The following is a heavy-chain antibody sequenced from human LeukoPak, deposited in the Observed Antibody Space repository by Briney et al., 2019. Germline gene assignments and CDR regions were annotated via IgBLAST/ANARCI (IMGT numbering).Heavy chain of an antibody. J-gene: IGHJ4*02. V-gene: IGHV3-48*01. D-gene: IGHD3-10*01. CDR3: ARDSSDVRDVYVYF. CDR1: GFTFSSYS. Sequence: GGSLRLSCAASGFTFSSYSMNWVRQAPGKGLEWVSYISSSTIPISYADSVKGRFTISRYNANNSLYLQMYSLRATDTALYFWARDSSDVRDVYVYFCGQGTLVTVPS. CDR2: ISSSTIPI.